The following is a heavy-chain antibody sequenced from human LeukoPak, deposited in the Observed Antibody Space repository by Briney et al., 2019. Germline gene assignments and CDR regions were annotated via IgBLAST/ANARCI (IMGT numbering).Heavy chain of an antibody. J-gene: IGHJ5*02. Sequence: ESGPTLVNPTQTPTLTCTFSGFSLSTSGMCVSWIRQPPGKALEWLALIDWDDDKYYSTSLKTRLTISKDTSKNQVVLTMTNMDPVDTATYYCARTDSDYDYVWGSYRFNWFDPWGQGALVTVSS. CDR2: IDWDDDK. V-gene: IGHV2-70*01. D-gene: IGHD3-16*02. CDR1: GFSLSTSGMC. CDR3: ARTDSDYDYVWGSYRFNWFDP.